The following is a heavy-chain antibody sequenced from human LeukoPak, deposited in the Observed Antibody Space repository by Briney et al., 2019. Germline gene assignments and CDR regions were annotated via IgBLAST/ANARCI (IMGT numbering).Heavy chain of an antibody. CDR1: GYTFTGYY. CDR3: ARVGDGLNDAFDI. J-gene: IGHJ3*02. D-gene: IGHD5-24*01. V-gene: IGHV1-2*06. Sequence: ASVKVSCKASGYTFTGYYISWVRQAPGQGLEWRGRINPNSGGTNYAQKFQGRVTMTRYTSISTAYMELSRLRSDDTAVYYCARVGDGLNDAFDIWGQGTMVTVSS. CDR2: INPNSGGT.